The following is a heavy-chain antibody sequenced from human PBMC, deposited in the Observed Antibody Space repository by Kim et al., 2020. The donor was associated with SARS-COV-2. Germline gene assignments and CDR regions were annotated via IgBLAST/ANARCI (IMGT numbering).Heavy chain of an antibody. V-gene: IGHV1-46*01. CDR2: INPSGGST. Sequence: ASVKVSCKSSGYTFTSYYMHWVRQAPGQGLEWMGIINPSGGSTSYAQKFQGRVTMTRDTSTSTVYMELSSLRSEDTAVYYCARPSHRELGYCSGGSCYSYYYYYGMDVWGQGTTVTVSS. D-gene: IGHD2-15*01. J-gene: IGHJ6*02. CDR3: ARPSHRELGYCSGGSCYSYYYYYGMDV. CDR1: GYTFTSYY.